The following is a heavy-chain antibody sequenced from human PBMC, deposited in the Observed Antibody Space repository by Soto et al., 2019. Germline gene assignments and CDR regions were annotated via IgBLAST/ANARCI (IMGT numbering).Heavy chain of an antibody. Sequence: PGGSLRLSCAASGFTFSSYGMHWVRQAPGKGLEWVAVIWYDGSNKYYADSVKGRFTISRDNSKNTLYLQMNSLRAEDTAVYYCARDYYYDSSGYTPVDYWGQGTLVTVSS. CDR2: IWYDGSNK. V-gene: IGHV3-33*01. CDR3: ARDYYYDSSGYTPVDY. CDR1: GFTFSSYG. J-gene: IGHJ4*02. D-gene: IGHD3-22*01.